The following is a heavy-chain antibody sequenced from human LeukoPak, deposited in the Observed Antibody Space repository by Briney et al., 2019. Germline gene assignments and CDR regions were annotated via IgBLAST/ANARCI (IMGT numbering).Heavy chain of an antibody. Sequence: GSLRLSCAASGFTFSSYWMSWVRQPPGKGLEWIGEINHSGSTNYNPSLKSRVTISVDTSKNQFSLKLSSVTAADTAVYYCARGRSGYVYGMDVWGQGTTVTVSS. D-gene: IGHD5-12*01. CDR1: GFTFSSYW. CDR3: ARGRSGYVYGMDV. CDR2: INHSGST. J-gene: IGHJ6*02. V-gene: IGHV4-34*01.